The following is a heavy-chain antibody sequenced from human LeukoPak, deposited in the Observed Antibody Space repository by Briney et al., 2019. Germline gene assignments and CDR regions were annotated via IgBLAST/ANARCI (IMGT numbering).Heavy chain of an antibody. D-gene: IGHD6-13*01. CDR1: GYTFTSYD. CDR3: ARVLAAAGSPPDAFDI. J-gene: IGHJ3*02. CDR2: MNPNSGNT. Sequence: ASVKVSCKASGYTFTSYDINWVRQATGQGLEWMGWMNPNSGNTGYAQKFQGRVTMTRNTSISTAYMELSSLRSDDTAVYYCARVLAAAGSPPDAFDIWGQGTMVTVSS. V-gene: IGHV1-8*01.